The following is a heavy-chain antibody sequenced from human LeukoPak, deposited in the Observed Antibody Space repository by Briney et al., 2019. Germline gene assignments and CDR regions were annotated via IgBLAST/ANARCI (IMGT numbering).Heavy chain of an antibody. CDR3: AKALLGRCPGAICSSFAY. CDR1: GFTFGDYA. V-gene: IGHV3-23*03. D-gene: IGHD2-15*01. CDR2: IYSGGRP. Sequence: PGRSLRLSCTASGFTFGDYAMTWVRQAPGKGLEWVSLIYSGGRPYYADSVKGRFTISRDNSKNTLYLQMNSLRAEDAAVYYLAKALLGRCPGAICSSFAYWGQGTLVTVSS. J-gene: IGHJ4*02.